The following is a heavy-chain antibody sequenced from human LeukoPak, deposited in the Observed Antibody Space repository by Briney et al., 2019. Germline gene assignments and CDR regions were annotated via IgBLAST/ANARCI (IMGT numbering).Heavy chain of an antibody. V-gene: IGHV3-21*01. CDR3: TRDAYSINYYYNGMDV. J-gene: IGHJ6*02. CDR1: GFSISTHT. Sequence: GGSLRLSCVASGFSISTHTLNWLRQAPGKGLEWLSAFSGSSSDIFYADSLKGRFTISRDNAKNSLYLQMNTLRAEDTAVYYCTRDAYSINYYYNGMDVWGQGTTVIVSS. D-gene: IGHD4-11*01. CDR2: FSGSSSDI.